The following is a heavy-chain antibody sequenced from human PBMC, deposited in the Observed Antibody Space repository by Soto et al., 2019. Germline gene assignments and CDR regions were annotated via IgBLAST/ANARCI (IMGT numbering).Heavy chain of an antibody. CDR3: ARDSWDYGDYVFDY. J-gene: IGHJ4*02. CDR2: IWYDGSNK. V-gene: IGHV3-33*01. D-gene: IGHD4-17*01. Sequence: GGSLRLSCAASGFTFSSYGMHWVRQAPGKGLEWVAVIWYDGSNKYYADSVKGRFTISRDNSKNTLYLQMNSLRAEDTAVYYCARDSWDYGDYVFDYWGQGTLVTVSS. CDR1: GFTFSSYG.